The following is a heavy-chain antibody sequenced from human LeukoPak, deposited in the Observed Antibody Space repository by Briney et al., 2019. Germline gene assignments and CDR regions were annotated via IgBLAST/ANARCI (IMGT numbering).Heavy chain of an antibody. V-gene: IGHV1-18*04. CDR3: ARDLTWCRETEPLDP. CDR2: ISAFNGKT. Sequence: ASVKGSCKASGYTFTSYGISWVRQAPGQGLEWVGWISAFNGKTNYAQNLQGRVTMTTDTSTRTAYMELRSLRSDDTAVYYCARDLTWCRETEPLDPWGQGTLIIVSS. D-gene: IGHD4/OR15-4a*01. J-gene: IGHJ5*02. CDR1: GYTFTSYG.